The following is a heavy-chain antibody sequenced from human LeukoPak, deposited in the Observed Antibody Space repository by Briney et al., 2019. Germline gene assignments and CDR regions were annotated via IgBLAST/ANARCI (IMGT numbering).Heavy chain of an antibody. CDR1: GGTFSSYA. CDR3: ARDLYSRRMDYHGSGSYFAY. Sequence: GASVKVSCKASGGTFSSYAISWVRQAPGQGLQWMGWISAYNGYTHYAQMLQGRVTMTTDTSTSTVSMELRSLRSDDTAVYYCARDLYSRRMDYHGSGSYFAYWGQGTLVTVSS. V-gene: IGHV1-18*01. J-gene: IGHJ4*02. CDR2: ISAYNGYT. D-gene: IGHD3-10*01.